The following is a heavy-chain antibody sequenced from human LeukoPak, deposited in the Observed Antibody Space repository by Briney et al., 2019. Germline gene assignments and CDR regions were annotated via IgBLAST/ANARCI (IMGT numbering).Heavy chain of an antibody. V-gene: IGHV4-34*01. CDR3: ARDLGYCTGGRCYPGVVDY. D-gene: IGHD2-15*01. J-gene: IGHJ4*02. Sequence: SETLSLTCAVYGGSFSGYYWSWIRQPPGKGLEWIGEINHSGSTNYNPSLKSRVTISVDTSKNQFSLRLSSVTAADTAVYYCARDLGYCTGGRCYPGVVDYWGQGTLVTVSS. CDR1: GGSFSGYY. CDR2: INHSGST.